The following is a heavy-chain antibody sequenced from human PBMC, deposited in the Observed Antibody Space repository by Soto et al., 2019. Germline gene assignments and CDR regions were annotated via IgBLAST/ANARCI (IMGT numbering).Heavy chain of an antibody. D-gene: IGHD5-18*01. CDR3: ATRRGYSYGYKSDGFDY. J-gene: IGHJ4*02. CDR2: FDPEDGET. Sequence: ASVKVSCKVSGYTLTELSMHWVRQAPGKGLEWMGGFDPEDGETIYAQKFQGRVTMTEDTSTDTAYMELSSLRSEDTAVYYCATRRGYSYGYKSDGFDYWGQGTLVTVSS. V-gene: IGHV1-24*01. CDR1: GYTLTELS.